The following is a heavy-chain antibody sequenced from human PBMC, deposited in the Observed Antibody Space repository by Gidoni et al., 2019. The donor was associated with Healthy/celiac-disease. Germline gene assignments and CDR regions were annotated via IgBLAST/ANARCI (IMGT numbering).Heavy chain of an antibody. CDR3: ASSTYYYGSGSYYHPFDY. V-gene: IGHV4-59*01. CDR1: GGSISSYY. Sequence: QVQLQESGPGLVKPSETLSLTCTVSGGSISSYYWSWIRQPPGKGLEWIGYIYYSGSTNYNPSLKSRVTISVDTSKNQFSLKLSSVTAADTAVYYCASSTYYYGSGSYYHPFDYWGQGTLVTVSS. D-gene: IGHD3-10*01. J-gene: IGHJ4*02. CDR2: IYYSGST.